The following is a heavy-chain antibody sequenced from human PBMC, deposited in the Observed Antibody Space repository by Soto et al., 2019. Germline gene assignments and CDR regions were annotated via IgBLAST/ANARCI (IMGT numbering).Heavy chain of an antibody. D-gene: IGHD6-6*01. CDR1: GFTFSSYA. J-gene: IGHJ4*02. Sequence: GGSLRLSCAASGFTFSSYAMSWVRQAPGKGLEWVSAISGSGGSTYYADSVKGRFTISRDNSKNTLYLQMNSLRGDDTAVYYCARATYTSSYHFDSWGQGTLVTVSS. CDR3: ARATYTSSYHFDS. V-gene: IGHV3-23*01. CDR2: ISGSGGST.